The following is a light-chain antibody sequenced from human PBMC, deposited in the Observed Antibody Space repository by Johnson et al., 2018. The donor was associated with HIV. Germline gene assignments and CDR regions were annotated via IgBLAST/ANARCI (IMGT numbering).Light chain of an antibody. CDR1: SSNIGNNY. CDR2: DNN. V-gene: IGLV1-51*01. CDR3: TTWDNSLSQGV. J-gene: IGLJ1*01. Sequence: QSVLTQPPSVSAAPGQKVTISCSGSSSNIGNNYVSWYQQLPGTAPKLLIYDNNKRPSGIPDRFSGSKSGTSATLGITGLQTGDEADYYCTTWDNSLSQGVFGTGTKVTVL.